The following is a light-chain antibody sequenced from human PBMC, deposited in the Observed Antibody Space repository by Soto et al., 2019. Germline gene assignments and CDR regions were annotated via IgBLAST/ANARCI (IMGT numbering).Light chain of an antibody. Sequence: QSASSLSATVGDRVTITCRASQTITDWLAWYQQKPGKAPRLLIYDGTTLESGVPSRFSGSGSGTEFTLTISSLQPDDFATYYCQQYDSYSFPFGQ. V-gene: IGKV1-5*01. CDR2: DGT. CDR1: QTITDW. J-gene: IGKJ2*01. CDR3: QQYDSYSFP.